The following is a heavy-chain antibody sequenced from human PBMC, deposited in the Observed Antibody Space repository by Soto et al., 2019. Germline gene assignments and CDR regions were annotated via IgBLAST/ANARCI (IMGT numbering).Heavy chain of an antibody. D-gene: IGHD3-10*01. CDR1: GYTFTGYY. V-gene: IGHV1-2*04. CDR3: AAEVFQSEEFFAFDI. CDR2: INPNSGGT. Sequence: XVKVSFRASGYTFTGYYMHXVRHAPGQGLEWMGWINPNSGGTNYAQKFQGWVTMTRDTSISTAYMDLSSLRSEDTAVYYCAAEVFQSEEFFAFDIWGQGTMVTVSS. J-gene: IGHJ3*02.